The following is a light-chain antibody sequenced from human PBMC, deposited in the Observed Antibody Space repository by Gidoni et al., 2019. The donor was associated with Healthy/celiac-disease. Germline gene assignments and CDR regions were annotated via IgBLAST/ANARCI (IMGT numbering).Light chain of an antibody. CDR2: WAS. Sequence: DIVMTQSPDYLAVSRGERATINCKSSQSVLYSSNNKNYLAWYQQKPGQPPKLLIYWASTRESGVPDRFSGSGSGTDFTLPIRSLPAEDVAVSSCQQYYSTPYTFGQGTKLEIK. V-gene: IGKV4-1*01. CDR3: QQYYSTPYT. J-gene: IGKJ2*01. CDR1: QSVLYSSNNKNY.